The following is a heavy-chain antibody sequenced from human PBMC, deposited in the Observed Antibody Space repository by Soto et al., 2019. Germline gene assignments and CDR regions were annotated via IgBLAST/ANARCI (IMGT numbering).Heavy chain of an antibody. V-gene: IGHV5-51*01. CDR2: IYPGDSDT. CDR3: ARHSYGDYVGSYYYYYGMDV. D-gene: IGHD4-17*01. CDR1: GYSFTSYW. Sequence: PGESLKISCKGSGYSFTSYWIGWVRQMPGKGLEWMGIIYPGDSDTRYSPSFQGQVTIPADKSISTAYLQWSSLKASDTAMYYCARHSYGDYVGSYYYYYGMDVWGQGTTVTVSS. J-gene: IGHJ6*02.